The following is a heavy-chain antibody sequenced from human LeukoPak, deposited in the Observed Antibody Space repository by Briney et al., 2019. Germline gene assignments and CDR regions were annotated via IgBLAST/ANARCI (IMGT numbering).Heavy chain of an antibody. J-gene: IGHJ4*02. D-gene: IGHD1-14*01. Sequence: HAGGSLRLSCAASGFTVSRSHMSWIRQAPGKGLEWVSLIYSDGNIHYADSVKGRFTISRDISKNTLYLQMNSLRAEDTAVYYCVRADNGFDQWGQGALVTVSS. V-gene: IGHV3-53*01. CDR2: IYSDGNI. CDR3: VRADNGFDQ. CDR1: GFTVSRSH.